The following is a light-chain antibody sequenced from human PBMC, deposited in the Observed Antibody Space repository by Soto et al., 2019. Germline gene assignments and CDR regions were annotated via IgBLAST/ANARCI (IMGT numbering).Light chain of an antibody. CDR2: KAS. Sequence: DIKLTQSPSTLCASVVDRVPLTFRASQTIDSWLAWYQQRPGKPPNLLIYKASTLASGVPSRFSGSGSGTEFTLTISSLQPDDFASYYCQQYNSYWTFGQGTKVDI. J-gene: IGKJ1*01. CDR3: QQYNSYWT. V-gene: IGKV1-5*03. CDR1: QTIDSW.